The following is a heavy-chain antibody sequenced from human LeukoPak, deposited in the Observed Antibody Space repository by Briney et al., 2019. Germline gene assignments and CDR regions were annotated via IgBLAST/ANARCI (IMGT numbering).Heavy chain of an antibody. Sequence: PGGSLRLSCVASGFTLGNYWMHWVRQAPGKGLVWVSHINTDGSSANYADSVKGRFTISRDNARNTLYLQMNSLRVDDTAVYHCAKTAGYSDGWYDYWGQGTLVTVSS. D-gene: IGHD6-19*01. CDR3: AKTAGYSDGWYDY. V-gene: IGHV3-74*01. J-gene: IGHJ4*02. CDR2: INTDGSSA. CDR1: GFTLGNYW.